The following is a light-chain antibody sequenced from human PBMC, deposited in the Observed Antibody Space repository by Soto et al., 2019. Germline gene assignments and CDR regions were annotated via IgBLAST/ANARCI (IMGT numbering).Light chain of an antibody. V-gene: IGKV1-39*01. CDR2: AAS. CDR3: QQSYSTPPT. CDR1: QSISIA. Sequence: DIQMTQSPSSLSASVGDRVTITCRASQSISIALNWYQQKPGKTPKLLIYAASSLQSGVPSRFSGSGSGTDFTLTISSLQPEDFATYYCQQSYSTPPTFGQGTQLEIK. J-gene: IGKJ2*01.